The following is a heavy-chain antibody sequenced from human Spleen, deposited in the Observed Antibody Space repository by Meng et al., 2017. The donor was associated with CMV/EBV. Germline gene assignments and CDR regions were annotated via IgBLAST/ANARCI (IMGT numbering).Heavy chain of an antibody. V-gene: IGHV1-8*01. D-gene: IGHD3-10*01. CDR2: LNPNSNNT. Sequence: KVSCKGSGYTFNNYDLTWVRQATGQGLEWMGWLNPNSNNTGYAQKFQGRLTMTRNTSITTAYMELSSLKSDDTAVYYCARGRGHEDYWGQGTLVTVSS. J-gene: IGHJ4*02. CDR3: ARGRGHEDY. CDR1: GYTFNNYD.